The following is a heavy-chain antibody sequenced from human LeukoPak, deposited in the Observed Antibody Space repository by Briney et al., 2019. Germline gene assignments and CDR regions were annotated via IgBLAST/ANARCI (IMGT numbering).Heavy chain of an antibody. J-gene: IGHJ6*02. D-gene: IGHD2-15*01. CDR2: ISGSGGST. Sequence: GGSLRLSCAASGFTFSSYAMSWVRQAPGKGLEWVSAISGSGGSTYYADSVKGRFTISRDNSKNTLYLQMNSLRAEDTAVYYCARGGSGYCSGGSCHNYYYYGMDVWGQGTTVTVSS. V-gene: IGHV3-23*01. CDR1: GFTFSSYA. CDR3: ARGGSGYCSGGSCHNYYYYGMDV.